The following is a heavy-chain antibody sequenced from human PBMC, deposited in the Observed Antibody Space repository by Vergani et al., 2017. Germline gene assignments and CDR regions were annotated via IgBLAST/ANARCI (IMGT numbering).Heavy chain of an antibody. V-gene: IGHV1-69*01. Sequence: QVQLVQSGAEVKKPGSSVKVSCKASGGTFSSYAISWVRQAPGQGLEWMGGIIPIFGTANYAQKFQGRVTITADESTSTAYMDLSSLRSEDTAVYYCARIPGRYYYGSRRVWYFDLWGRGTLVTVSS. D-gene: IGHD3-10*01. CDR1: GGTFSSYA. CDR3: ARIPGRYYYGSRRVWYFDL. J-gene: IGHJ2*01. CDR2: IIPIFGTA.